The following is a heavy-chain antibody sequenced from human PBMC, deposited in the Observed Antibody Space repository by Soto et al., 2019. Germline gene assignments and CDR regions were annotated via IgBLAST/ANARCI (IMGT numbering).Heavy chain of an antibody. CDR2: IYDAGTT. D-gene: IGHD3-10*01. Sequence: QVQLQESGPGLVKPSETLSLTCAVSGASVSRIGFHWGWIRQPPGQGLEWIGSIYDAGTTFYNPSITSRVTISADTSKNHFSLRLTSVTAADTAVYYCARRGSGHTFDYWGQGTMVTVSS. J-gene: IGHJ4*02. CDR1: GASVSRIGFH. CDR3: ARRGSGHTFDY. V-gene: IGHV4-39*01.